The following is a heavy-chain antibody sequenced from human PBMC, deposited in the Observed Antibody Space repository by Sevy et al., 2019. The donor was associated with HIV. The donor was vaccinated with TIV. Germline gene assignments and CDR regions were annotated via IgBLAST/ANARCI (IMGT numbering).Heavy chain of an antibody. J-gene: IGHJ5*02. D-gene: IGHD1-1*01. CDR3: ARGDANDDNGFDP. CDR2: ISSSGTTI. V-gene: IGHV3-48*03. CDR1: GFTFSSYE. Sequence: GGSLRLSCEASGFTFSSYEMNWVRQAPGKGLEWVSYISSSGTTIKYADSVKGRFTISRDNAKNSLYMQMNSLRAEDTAVHYCARGDANDDNGFDPWGQGTLVTVSS.